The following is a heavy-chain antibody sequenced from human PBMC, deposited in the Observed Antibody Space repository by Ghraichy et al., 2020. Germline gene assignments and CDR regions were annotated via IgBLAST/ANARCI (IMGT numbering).Heavy chain of an antibody. J-gene: IGHJ5*02. D-gene: IGHD6-13*01. V-gene: IGHV4-39*07. CDR3: ARKYSSSWSSWFDP. Sequence: ETLSLTCTVSGGSISSSSYYWGWIRQPPGKGLEWIGSIYYSGSTYYNPSFKSRVTISVDTSKNQFSLKLSSVTAADTAVYYCARKYSSSWSSWFDPWGQGTLVTVSS. CDR1: GGSISSSSYY. CDR2: IYYSGST.